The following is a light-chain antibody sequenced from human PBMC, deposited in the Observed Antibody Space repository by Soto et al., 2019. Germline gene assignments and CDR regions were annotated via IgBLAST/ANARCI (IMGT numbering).Light chain of an antibody. CDR2: LGS. CDR3: MQALQPSYT. V-gene: IGKV2-28*01. J-gene: IGKJ2*01. CDR1: QTLLHSNGYDY. Sequence: DIVMSQSPLSLSVTPGEPASISCRSSQTLLHSNGYDYLDWYVQKPGQSPQLLIFLGSTRASEVPDRFSGSGSGTDFTLTINRVEAEDAGVYYCMQALQPSYTFGPGTKVDIK.